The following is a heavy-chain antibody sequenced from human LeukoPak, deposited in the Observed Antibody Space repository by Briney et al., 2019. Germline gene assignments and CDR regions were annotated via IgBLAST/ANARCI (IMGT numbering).Heavy chain of an antibody. Sequence: PVKVSCKASGYTFTSYGISWVRQAPGQGLEWMGGIIPIFGTANYAQKFQGRVTITTDESTSTAYMELSSLRSEDTAVYYCARDPMIGRNPLNWFDPWGQGTLVTVSS. D-gene: IGHD3-22*01. CDR3: ARDPMIGRNPLNWFDP. CDR1: GYTFTSYG. CDR2: IIPIFGTA. J-gene: IGHJ5*02. V-gene: IGHV1-69*05.